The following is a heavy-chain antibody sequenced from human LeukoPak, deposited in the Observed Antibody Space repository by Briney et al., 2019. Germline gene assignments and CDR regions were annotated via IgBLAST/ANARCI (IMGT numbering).Heavy chain of an antibody. CDR1: GGSISSYY. D-gene: IGHD6-19*01. CDR2: IYSSGST. V-gene: IGHV4-59*08. J-gene: IGHJ4*02. CDR3: ARRVAGAGFGY. Sequence: SETLSLTCTVSGGSISSYYWSWIRQPPGKGLEWIGNIYSSGSTNYNPSLKSRVSISVDTSKKQFSLKLSSVTVADTAVYYCARRVAGAGFGYWGQGTLVTVSS.